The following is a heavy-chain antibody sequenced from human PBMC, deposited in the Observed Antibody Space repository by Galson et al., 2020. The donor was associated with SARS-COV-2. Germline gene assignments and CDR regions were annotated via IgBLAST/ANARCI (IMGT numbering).Heavy chain of an antibody. J-gene: IGHJ3*02. D-gene: IGHD6-13*01. CDR2: ISYDGSNK. CDR1: GFTFSSYA. CDR3: AREGIAAALDAFDI. V-gene: IGHV3-30*04. Sequence: TGGSLRLSCAASGFTFSSYAMHWVRQAPGKGLEWVAVISYDGSNKYYADSVKGRFTISRDNSKNTLYLQMNSLRAEDTAVYYCAREGIAAALDAFDIWGQGTMVTVSS.